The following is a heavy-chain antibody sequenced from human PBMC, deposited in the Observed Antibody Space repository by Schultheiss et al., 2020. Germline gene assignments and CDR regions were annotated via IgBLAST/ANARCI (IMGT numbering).Heavy chain of an antibody. CDR1: GFTFSSYA. J-gene: IGHJ4*02. CDR3: AKDPNPYGSGWLRDY. Sequence: GGSLRLSCAASGFTFSSYAMNWVRQAPGKGLQWVSGISGSAGSTFYADSVKGRFTISRDNSKDTLFLYMNSLRAEDTAVYYCAKDPNPYGSGWLRDYWGQGTLVTVSS. V-gene: IGHV3-23*01. D-gene: IGHD6-19*01. CDR2: ISGSAGST.